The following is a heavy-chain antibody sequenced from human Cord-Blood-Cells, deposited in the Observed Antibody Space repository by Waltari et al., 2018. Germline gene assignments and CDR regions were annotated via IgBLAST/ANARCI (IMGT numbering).Heavy chain of an antibody. CDR2: ISGSGGST. Sequence: EVQLLESGGGLVQSGGSLRLPCAASGFTFSSYALSWVRQGPGKGLEWVSAISGSGGSTYYADSVKGRFTISRDNYKNTLYLQMNSLRAEDTAVYYCAKVDGSRYFDLWGRGTLVTVSS. D-gene: IGHD3-10*01. J-gene: IGHJ2*01. CDR3: AKVDGSRYFDL. V-gene: IGHV3-23*01. CDR1: GFTFSSYA.